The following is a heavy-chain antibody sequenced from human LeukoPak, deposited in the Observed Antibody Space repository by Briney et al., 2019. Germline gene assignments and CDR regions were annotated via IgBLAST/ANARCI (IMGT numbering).Heavy chain of an antibody. CDR2: INPNSGDT. CDR1: GYTFTGHY. D-gene: IGHD1-26*01. V-gene: IGHV1-2*02. CDR3: ARDVGWFDP. Sequence: ASVKVSCKASGYTFTGHYMHWVRQAPGQGLEWMGWINPNSGDTNFAQKFQGRVTMTRDTSISTVYMELSRLRFDDTAVYYCARDVGWFDPWGQGTLVTVSS. J-gene: IGHJ5*02.